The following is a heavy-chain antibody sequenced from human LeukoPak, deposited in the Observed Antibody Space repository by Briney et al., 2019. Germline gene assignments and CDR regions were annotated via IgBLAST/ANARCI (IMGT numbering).Heavy chain of an antibody. CDR2: INHSGST. CDR3: ARAAQLVRDFDY. CDR1: GGSFSGYC. D-gene: IGHD6-13*01. V-gene: IGHV4-34*01. Sequence: SETLSLTCAVYGGSFSGYCWSWIRQPPGKGLEWIGEINHSGSTNYNPSLKSRVTISVDTSKNQFSLKLSSVTAADTAVYYCARAAQLVRDFDYWGQGTLVTVSS. J-gene: IGHJ4*02.